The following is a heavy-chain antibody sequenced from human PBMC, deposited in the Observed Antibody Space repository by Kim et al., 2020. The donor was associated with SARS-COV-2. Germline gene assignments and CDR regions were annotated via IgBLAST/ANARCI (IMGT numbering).Heavy chain of an antibody. CDR1: GFTFDDYA. V-gene: IGHV3-43*02. CDR3: AKDIVAVAGTSLGGWYYGMDV. J-gene: IGHJ6*02. CDR2: ISGDGGST. Sequence: GGSLRLSCAASGFTFDDYAMHWVRQAPGKGLEWVSLISGDGGSTYYADSVKGRFTISRDNSKNSLYLQMNSLRTEDTALYYCAKDIVAVAGTSLGGWYYGMDVWGQGTTVTVSS. D-gene: IGHD6-19*01.